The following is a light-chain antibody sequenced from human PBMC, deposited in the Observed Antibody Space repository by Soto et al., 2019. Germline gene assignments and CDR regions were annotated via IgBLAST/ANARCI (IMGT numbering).Light chain of an antibody. CDR1: QTVRNDY. V-gene: IGKV3-20*01. CDR3: QQFSSYPLT. Sequence: IVLTQSPGTLSLSPGERATLSCRASQTVRNDYLAWYQQKPGQAPRLLIYDASSRATGIPDRFSGGGSGTDFTLTISRLEPEDFAVYYCQQFSSYPLTFGGGTKVDIK. CDR2: DAS. J-gene: IGKJ4*01.